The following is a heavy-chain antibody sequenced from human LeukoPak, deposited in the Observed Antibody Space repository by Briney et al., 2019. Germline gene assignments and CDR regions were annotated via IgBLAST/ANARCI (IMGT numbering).Heavy chain of an antibody. CDR3: ARGSGDY. CDR2: IKPDGSEK. J-gene: IGHJ4*02. V-gene: IGHV3-7*04. Sequence: PGGSLRLSCAASGLTFSGYWMNWVRQAPGKGLEWVANIKPDGSEKYYVDSAKGRFTISRDNAKNSLYLQMTSLRAEDTAVYYCARGSGDYSGQGTLVTVSS. CDR1: GLTFSGYW.